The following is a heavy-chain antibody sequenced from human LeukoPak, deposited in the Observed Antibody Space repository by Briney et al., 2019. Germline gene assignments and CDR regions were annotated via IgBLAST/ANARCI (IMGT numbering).Heavy chain of an antibody. D-gene: IGHD1-1*01. CDR3: ARESHETREDY. CDR2: INPSGGST. J-gene: IGHJ4*01. Sequence: ASVKVSCKASGYTFNNHYMYWVRQAPGQGLEWMGVINPSGGSTSYAQKFQGRVTMTRDTSTRTVYMEVNSLRSEDTAMYYCARESHETREDYWGHGTLVTVSS. CDR1: GYTFNNHY. V-gene: IGHV1-46*02.